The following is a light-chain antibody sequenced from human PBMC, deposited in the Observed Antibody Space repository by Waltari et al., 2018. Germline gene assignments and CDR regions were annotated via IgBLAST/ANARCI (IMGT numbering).Light chain of an antibody. CDR3: QVWDSSSDHPWV. CDR1: NIETKS. CDR2: YDS. J-gene: IGLJ3*02. Sequence: SYVLTQPPSMSVPPGETASIYGGGYNIETKSVHWYQQRPGQAPVLVMYYDSDRPSGIPERFSGSNTGDTATLTISRIEAGDEADYYCQVWDSSSDHPWVFGGGTKLTVL. V-gene: IGLV3-21*04.